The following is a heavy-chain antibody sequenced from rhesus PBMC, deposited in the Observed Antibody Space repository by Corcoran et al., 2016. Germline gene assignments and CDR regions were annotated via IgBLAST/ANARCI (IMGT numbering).Heavy chain of an antibody. CDR3: ARDPVYSRWSHYDY. D-gene: IGHD6-13*01. Sequence: QLQLQESGPGLVKPSETLSVTCAVSGGSITSSYWSWIRQATGKGLEWIGYIYGSGSSTNYNPSLKSRVILSVDTSKNQLSLKLSSVTTADTAVYYCARDPVYSRWSHYDYWGQGVLVTVSS. J-gene: IGHJ4*01. CDR2: IYGSGSST. V-gene: IGHV4-169*02. CDR1: GGSITSSY.